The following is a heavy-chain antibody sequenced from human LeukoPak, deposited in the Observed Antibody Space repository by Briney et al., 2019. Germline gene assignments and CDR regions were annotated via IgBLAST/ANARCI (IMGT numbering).Heavy chain of an antibody. CDR3: AKEPATPFDY. CDR1: GFTFSSYG. CDR2: IRYDGSNK. Sequence: GGSLILSCAASGFTFSSYGMHWVRQAPGKGLEWVAFIRYDGSNKYYADSVKGRFTISRDNSKNTLYLQMNSLRAEDTAVYYCAKEPATPFDYWGQGTLVTVSS. V-gene: IGHV3-30*02. D-gene: IGHD5-24*01. J-gene: IGHJ4*02.